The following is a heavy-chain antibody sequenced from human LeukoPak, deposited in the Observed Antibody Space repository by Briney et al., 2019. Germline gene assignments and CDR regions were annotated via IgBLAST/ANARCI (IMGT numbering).Heavy chain of an antibody. Sequence: TGGSLRLSCAASGFTFSSYSMNWVRQATVKGLEWVSSISSSSSYIYYADSVKGRFTISRDNAKNSLYLQTNSLRAEDTAVYYCARGPGDYWGQGTLVTVSS. CDR2: ISSSSSYI. CDR1: GFTFSSYS. D-gene: IGHD7-27*01. V-gene: IGHV3-21*01. J-gene: IGHJ4*02. CDR3: ARGPGDY.